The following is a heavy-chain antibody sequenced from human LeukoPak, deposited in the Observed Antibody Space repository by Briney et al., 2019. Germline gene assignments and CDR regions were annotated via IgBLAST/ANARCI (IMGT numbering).Heavy chain of an antibody. CDR1: GITVSSNY. J-gene: IGHJ4*02. V-gene: IGHV3-66*01. Sequence: GGSLRLSCAASGITVSSNYKTWVRQAPGKGLQWVSVIYSGGSTYYADSVKGRFTISRDTSKNMLYLQMNSLRAEDTAVYYCARDARGAVAGLWGQGTLVTVSS. D-gene: IGHD6-19*01. CDR2: IYSGGST. CDR3: ARDARGAVAGL.